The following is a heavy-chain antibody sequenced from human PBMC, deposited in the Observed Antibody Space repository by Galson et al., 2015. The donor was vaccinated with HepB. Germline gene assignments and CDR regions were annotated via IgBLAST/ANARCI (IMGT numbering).Heavy chain of an antibody. D-gene: IGHD2-15*01. CDR2: IYSGGHG. Sequence: SLRLSCAASGFIVRTSYMSWVRQAPGKGLEWVSTIYSGGHGYYTDSVKGRFSISRDTNKNTIYLQMNNLGADDTAVYYCASPFCIDGNGYPLWHWGQGTLVTVSS. V-gene: IGHV3-53*01. CDR1: GFIVRTSY. CDR3: ASPFCIDGNGYPLWH. J-gene: IGHJ4*02.